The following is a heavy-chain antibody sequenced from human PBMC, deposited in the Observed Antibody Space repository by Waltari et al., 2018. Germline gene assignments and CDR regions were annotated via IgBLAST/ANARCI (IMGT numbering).Heavy chain of an antibody. D-gene: IGHD5-12*01. Sequence: QVQLQQWGAGLLKPSETLSLTCAVYGGSFSGYYWSWIRQPPGKGLEWIGEINHSGSTNYNPSLKSRVTISVDTSKNQFSLKLSSVTAADTAVYYCTRGDGYTGFDYWGQGTLVTVSS. CDR2: INHSGST. CDR1: GGSFSGYY. CDR3: TRGDGYTGFDY. V-gene: IGHV4-34*01. J-gene: IGHJ4*02.